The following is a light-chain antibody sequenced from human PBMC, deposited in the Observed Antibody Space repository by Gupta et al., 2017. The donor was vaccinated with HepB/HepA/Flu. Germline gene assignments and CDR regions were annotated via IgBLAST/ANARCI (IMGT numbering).Light chain of an antibody. CDR3: VAWDDSLSGYV. V-gene: IGLV1-47*01. J-gene: IGLJ1*01. CDR1: SSNIGSNY. CDR2: KNN. Sequence: QSVLTQPPSASGTSGQRVTISCSGSSSNIGSNYVYWYQQLPGTAPKLLIYKNNQRPSGVPDRFSASKSGTSASLAISGLRSEDEADYYCVAWDDSLSGYVFGPGTKVTVL.